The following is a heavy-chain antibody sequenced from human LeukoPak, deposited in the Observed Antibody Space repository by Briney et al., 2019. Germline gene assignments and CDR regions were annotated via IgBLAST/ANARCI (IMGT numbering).Heavy chain of an antibody. Sequence: GGSLRLACAASGFRVSAKYMGWVRQAPGKGLEWVSVIYNGAETSYVDSVKGRFTISRDNSEKALYLQMNTLGDEHTAVYYCAGATQWLAYEYWGQGTMVTVSS. D-gene: IGHD6-19*01. CDR1: GFRVSAKY. CDR2: IYNGAET. J-gene: IGHJ4*02. CDR3: AGATQWLAYEY. V-gene: IGHV3-53*01.